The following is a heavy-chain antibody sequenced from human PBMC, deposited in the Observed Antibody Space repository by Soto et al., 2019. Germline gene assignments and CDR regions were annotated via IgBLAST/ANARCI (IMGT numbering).Heavy chain of an antibody. D-gene: IGHD3-10*01. CDR2: MNPNSGNT. V-gene: IGHV1-8*01. J-gene: IGHJ6*03. Sequence: ASVKVSCKASGYTFTSYDINWVRQATGQGLEWMGWMNPNSGNTGYAQKFQGRVTMTRNTSITTAYMELSSLRSDDTAVYYCARGTRWFGALLYYYYLDVWGEGTTVTVSS. CDR1: GYTFTSYD. CDR3: ARGTRWFGALLYYYYLDV.